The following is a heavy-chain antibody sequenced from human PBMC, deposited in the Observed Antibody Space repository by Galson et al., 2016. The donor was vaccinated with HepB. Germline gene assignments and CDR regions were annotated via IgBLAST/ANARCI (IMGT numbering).Heavy chain of an antibody. D-gene: IGHD6-19*01. V-gene: IGHV4-61*08. CDR3: ARRGSGWAFLGVDYFDL. CDR2: IHYSGNT. J-gene: IGHJ4*02. CDR1: GGSISSGGYY. Sequence: SETLSLTCTVSGGSISSGGYYWSWIRQLPGKGLEWIGYIHYSGNTNYNPSLKSRVTISVDTSKNQLSLRVRTLTAADTAVYYCARRGSGWAFLGVDYFDLWGQGTLVTVSS.